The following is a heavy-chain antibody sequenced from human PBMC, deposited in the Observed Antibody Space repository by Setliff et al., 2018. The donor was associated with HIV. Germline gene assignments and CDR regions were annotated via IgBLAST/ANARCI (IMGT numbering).Heavy chain of an antibody. J-gene: IGHJ6*03. Sequence: ASVKVSCKASGYTFTHYYIQWVRQAPGRGFEWMGVINPSGGNTRYAQQFQGRVTMTRDTSTSTVYMELSSLRSEDTAVYYCARDSVPGYDNSGPWYYYYYMDVWGKGTTVTVSS. CDR2: INPSGGNT. CDR3: ARDSVPGYDNSGPWYYYYYMDV. D-gene: IGHD3-22*01. V-gene: IGHV1-46*01. CDR1: GYTFTHYY.